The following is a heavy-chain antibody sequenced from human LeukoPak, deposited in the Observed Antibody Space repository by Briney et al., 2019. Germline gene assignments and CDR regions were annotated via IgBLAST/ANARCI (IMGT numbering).Heavy chain of an antibody. V-gene: IGHV3-21*01. CDR3: ARGNYYDSSGYSLDAFDI. CDR1: GFTFSSYS. Sequence: GGSLRLSCAASGFTFSSYSMNWVRQAPGKGLEWVSSISSSSSYIYYADSVKGRFTISRDNAKNSLYLQMNSLRAEDTAVYYCARGNYYDSSGYSLDAFDIWGQGTMVTVSS. CDR2: ISSSSSYI. J-gene: IGHJ3*02. D-gene: IGHD3-22*01.